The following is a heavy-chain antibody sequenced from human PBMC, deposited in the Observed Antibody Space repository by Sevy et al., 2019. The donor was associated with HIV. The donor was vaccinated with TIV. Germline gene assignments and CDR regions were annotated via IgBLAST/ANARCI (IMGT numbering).Heavy chain of an antibody. D-gene: IGHD3-16*02. CDR3: ARRSMITFGGVINYALDI. CDR2: IYYSGST. CDR1: GGSISSSSYY. V-gene: IGHV4-39*01. J-gene: IGHJ3*02. Sequence: SETLSLTCTVSGGSISSSSYYWGWIRQPPGKGLEWIGSIYYSGSTYYNPSLKSRVTISVDTSKNQFSLKLSSVTAADTAVYYCARRSMITFGGVINYALDIWGQGTMVTVSS.